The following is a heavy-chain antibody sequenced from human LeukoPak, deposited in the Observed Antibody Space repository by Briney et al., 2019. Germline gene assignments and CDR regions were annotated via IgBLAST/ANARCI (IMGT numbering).Heavy chain of an antibody. CDR1: GFSFSSHG. J-gene: IGHJ4*02. CDR3: AHGTMYQLDS. Sequence: GGSLRLSCAASGFSFSSHGMSWVRQAPGKGLEWVSGIIGGAGSTYYADSVRGRVTISGDNSKNTLYLQMNSLRADDTAVYYCAHGTMYQLDSWGQGTLVTVSS. CDR2: IIGGAGST. V-gene: IGHV3-23*01. D-gene: IGHD2-2*01.